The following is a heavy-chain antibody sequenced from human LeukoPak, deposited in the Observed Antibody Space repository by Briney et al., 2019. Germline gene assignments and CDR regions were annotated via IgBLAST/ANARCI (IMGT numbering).Heavy chain of an antibody. Sequence: GASVKVSCKPSGYTFTSYGTSWVRQAPGQGLEWMGWISAYNGNTNYAQKVQGRVTMTTDTSTSTVYMELRRLRSDDTAVYYCARDQRSYYDTSGYYADYWGQGTLVTVSS. CDR2: ISAYNGNT. CDR1: GYTFTSYG. J-gene: IGHJ4*02. CDR3: ARDQRSYYDTSGYYADY. D-gene: IGHD3-22*01. V-gene: IGHV1-18*01.